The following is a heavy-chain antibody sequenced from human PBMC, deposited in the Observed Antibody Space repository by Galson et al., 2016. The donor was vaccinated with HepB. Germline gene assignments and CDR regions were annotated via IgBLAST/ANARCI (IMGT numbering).Heavy chain of an antibody. D-gene: IGHD6-13*01. V-gene: IGHV4-59*01. Sequence: ETLSLTCTVSGGSISSYYWSWIRQPPGKGLEWIGYIYYGGSTNYNPSLKSRVTISVDTSKNQISLKLSSVTAADTAVYYCAREGSSSWWNWFDPWGQGTLVTVSS. CDR2: IYYGGST. J-gene: IGHJ5*02. CDR1: GGSISSYY. CDR3: AREGSSSWWNWFDP.